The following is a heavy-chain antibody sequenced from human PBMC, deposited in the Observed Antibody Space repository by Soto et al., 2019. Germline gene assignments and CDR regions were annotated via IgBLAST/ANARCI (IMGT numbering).Heavy chain of an antibody. D-gene: IGHD5-12*01. J-gene: IGHJ4*02. Sequence: QVQLVQSGAEVKKPEASVKVSCKAPVGTFSTYAISWVRQAPGQGLEWMGGIIPMFGTANYAQRFQDRVTITADESTTTAYIDRSSLRSEDTAVYFCASGIHLWLRRINNGYSGGGQGTLVTVSS. CDR2: IIPMFGTA. CDR3: ASGIHLWLRRINNGYSG. CDR1: VGTFSTYA. V-gene: IGHV1-69*12.